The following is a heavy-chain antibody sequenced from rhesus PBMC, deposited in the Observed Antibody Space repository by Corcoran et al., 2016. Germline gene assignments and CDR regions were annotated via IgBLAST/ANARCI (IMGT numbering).Heavy chain of an antibody. J-gene: IGHJ3*01. Sequence: QLQLQESGPGLVKPSETMSVTCAVSGGSISSSYWSWIRQAPGKGLEWIGYIYGSGSSTNNNPSLKSRVTLSVDTSKNQFSLKLSSVTAADTAVYYCVRERLTTFDFWGQGLRVTVSS. V-gene: IGHV4-169*02. CDR1: GGSISSSY. D-gene: IGHD4-11*01. CDR3: VRERLTTFDF. CDR2: IYGSGSST.